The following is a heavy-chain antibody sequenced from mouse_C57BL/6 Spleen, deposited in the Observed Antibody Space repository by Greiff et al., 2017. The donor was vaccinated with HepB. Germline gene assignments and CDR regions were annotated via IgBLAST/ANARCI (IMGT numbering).Heavy chain of an antibody. CDR1: GYSITSGYY. CDR2: ISYDGSN. Sequence: EVKLMESGPGLVKPSQSLSLTCSVTGYSITSGYYWNWIRQFPGNKLEWMGYISYDGSNNYNPSLKNRISITRDTSKNQFFLKLNAVTTEDTATYYCARRILRLYFDYWGQGTTLTVSS. V-gene: IGHV3-6*01. J-gene: IGHJ2*01. D-gene: IGHD1-1*01. CDR3: ARRILRLYFDY.